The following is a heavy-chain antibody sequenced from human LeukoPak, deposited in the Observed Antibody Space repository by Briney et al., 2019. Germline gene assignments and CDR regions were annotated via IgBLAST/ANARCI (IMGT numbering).Heavy chain of an antibody. V-gene: IGHV4-39*01. CDR3: ARQQVAAHQPFDY. CDR1: GGSISSSIYF. D-gene: IGHD2-15*01. J-gene: IGHJ4*02. CDR2: IDYSGNT. Sequence: SETLSLTCTVSGGSISSSIYFWGWIRQPPGKGLEWIGSIDYSGNTYYNPSLRSRVTISVDTSKNQFSLKLTSVTAADTAMYYCARQQVAAHQPFDYWGQGTLVTVSS.